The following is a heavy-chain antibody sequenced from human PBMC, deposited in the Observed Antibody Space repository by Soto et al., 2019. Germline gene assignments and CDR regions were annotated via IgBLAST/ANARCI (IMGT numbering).Heavy chain of an antibody. CDR1: GFTFSSYA. D-gene: IGHD5-12*01. CDR2: ISGSGGST. CDR3: AKPPIVATIPHYFDQ. V-gene: IGHV3-23*01. Sequence: GGSLRLSCAASGFTFSSYAMSWVRQAPGKGLEWVSAISGSGGSTYYADSVKGRFTISRDNSKNTLYLQMNSLRAEDTAVYYCAKPPIVATIPHYFDQWGQGTMVTVSS. J-gene: IGHJ4*02.